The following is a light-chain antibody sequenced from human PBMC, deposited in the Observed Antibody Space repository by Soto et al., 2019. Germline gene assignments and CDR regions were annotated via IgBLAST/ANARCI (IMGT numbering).Light chain of an antibody. CDR3: QQYGYSPT. CDR1: QSVTSSY. V-gene: IGKV3-20*01. J-gene: IGKJ4*01. CDR2: AAS. Sequence: ELVLTQSPGTLSLSPGARATLSCRASQSVTSSYLAWYQQKPGQAPRLLIYAASSRATGIPDRFSGSGSGTEFTLTISRLEPEDFAVDDCQQYGYSPTFGGGTKVDIK.